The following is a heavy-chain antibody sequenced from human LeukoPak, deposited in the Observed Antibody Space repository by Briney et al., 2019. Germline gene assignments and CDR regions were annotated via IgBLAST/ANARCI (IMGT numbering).Heavy chain of an antibody. CDR2: IYYSGST. Sequence: PSETLSLTCTVSGGSISSGDYYWSWIRQPPGKGLEWIGYIYYSGSTYYNPSLKSRVTISVDTSKNQFSLKLSSVTAAGTAVYYCARSLDPLAAFDIWGQGTMVTVSS. CDR3: ARSLDPLAAFDI. J-gene: IGHJ3*02. CDR1: GGSISSGDYY. V-gene: IGHV4-30-4*01.